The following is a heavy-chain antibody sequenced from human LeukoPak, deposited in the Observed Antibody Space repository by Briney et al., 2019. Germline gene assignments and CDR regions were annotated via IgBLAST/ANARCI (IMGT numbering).Heavy chain of an antibody. V-gene: IGHV3-53*01. CDR3: AREFQYHYYDL. Sequence: PGGSLRLSSAASGFTISYDAMWWGRQAPGKGLEWVSVIYSGGSTNYADSVKGRFTISRDDSKNTLYLQMNSLRAEDTAVYYCAREFQYHYYDLWGQGTLVTVSS. D-gene: IGHD1-26*01. CDR1: GFTISYDA. CDR2: IYSGGST. J-gene: IGHJ4*02.